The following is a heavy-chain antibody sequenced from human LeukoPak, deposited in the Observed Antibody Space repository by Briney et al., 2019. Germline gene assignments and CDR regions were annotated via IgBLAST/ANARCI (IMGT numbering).Heavy chain of an antibody. Sequence: GGSLRLSCAASGFTFSSYWMTWVRQAPGKGLEWVANIKQGGSERYYVDSVEGRFTISRDNAKNSLYLQMNSLRAEDTAVYYCARAKLGGTFFDIWGQGTMITVSS. CDR2: IKQGGSER. V-gene: IGHV3-7*04. D-gene: IGHD7-27*01. CDR3: ARAKLGGTFFDI. CDR1: GFTFSSYW. J-gene: IGHJ3*02.